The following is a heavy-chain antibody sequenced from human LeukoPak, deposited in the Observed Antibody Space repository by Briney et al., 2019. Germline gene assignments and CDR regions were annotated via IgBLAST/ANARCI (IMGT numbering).Heavy chain of an antibody. V-gene: IGHV1-69*13. CDR2: IIPIFGTA. CDR3: AREIVGATTPSFDY. D-gene: IGHD1-26*01. Sequence: GASVKVSCKASGYTFTSYGISWVRQAPGQGLEWMGGIIPIFGTANYAQKFQGRVTITADESTSTAYMELSSLRSEDTAVYYCAREIVGATTPSFDYWGQGTLVTVSS. CDR1: GYTFTSYG. J-gene: IGHJ4*02.